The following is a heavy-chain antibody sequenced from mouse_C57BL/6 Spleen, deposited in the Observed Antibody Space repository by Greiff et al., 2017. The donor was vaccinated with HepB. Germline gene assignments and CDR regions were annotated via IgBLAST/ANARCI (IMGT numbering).Heavy chain of an antibody. J-gene: IGHJ3*01. V-gene: IGHV1-76*01. CDR3: AMTTS. Sequence: QVQLQQSGAELVRPGASVKLSCKASGYTFTDYYINWVNQRPGQGLEWIARIYPGSGNTYYNEKFKGKATLTAEKSSSTAYMQLSSLTSEDSAVYFCAMTTSWGQGTLVTVSA. CDR1: GYTFTDYY. CDR2: IYPGSGNT.